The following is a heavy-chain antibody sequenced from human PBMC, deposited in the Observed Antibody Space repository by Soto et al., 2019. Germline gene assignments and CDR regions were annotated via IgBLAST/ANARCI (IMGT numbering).Heavy chain of an antibody. D-gene: IGHD6-19*01. V-gene: IGHV6-1*01. CDR1: GDSVSSNNVT. Sequence: QVQLQQSGPGLVKPSQTLSLTCTISGDSVSSNNVTWNWIRQSPSRGLEWLGRTYYRSKYYNDYASPVKGRITINADTSKNQFSLQMNSVTPEDTAVYYCVRNEGSGHNYYFDFWGQGILVTVSS. CDR2: TYYRSKYYN. CDR3: VRNEGSGHNYYFDF. J-gene: IGHJ4*02.